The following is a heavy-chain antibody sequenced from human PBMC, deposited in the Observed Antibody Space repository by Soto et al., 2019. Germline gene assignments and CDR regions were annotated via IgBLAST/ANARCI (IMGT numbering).Heavy chain of an antibody. CDR2: IYSGGST. Sequence: EVQLVESGGGLVQPGGSLRLSCAASGFTVSSNYMSWVRQAPGKGLEWVSVIYSGGSTYYADSVKGRFTISRHNSKNTLYLQMNSLRAEDTAVYYCARLMRDGSGWSGFDYWGQGTLVTVSS. D-gene: IGHD3-10*01. J-gene: IGHJ4*02. V-gene: IGHV3-53*04. CDR1: GFTVSSNY. CDR3: ARLMRDGSGWSGFDY.